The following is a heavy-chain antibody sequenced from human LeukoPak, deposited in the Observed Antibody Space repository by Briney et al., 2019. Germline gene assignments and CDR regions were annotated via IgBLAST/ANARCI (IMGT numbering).Heavy chain of an antibody. J-gene: IGHJ4*02. CDR1: GFSISSSNW. Sequence: ASETLSLTCVVSGFSISSSNWWGWIRQPPGRGLEWIGYVYYSGAIYHNPSLKSRVTMSVDTSKNRVSLELSSVTAVDTAVYYCAKKPNSLYYFDYWGQGTLVTVSS. CDR3: AKKPNSLYYFDY. CDR2: VYYSGAI. D-gene: IGHD4-23*01. V-gene: IGHV4-28*05.